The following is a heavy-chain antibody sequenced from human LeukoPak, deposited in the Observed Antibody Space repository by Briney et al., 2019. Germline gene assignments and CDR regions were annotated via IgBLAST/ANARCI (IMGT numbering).Heavy chain of an antibody. V-gene: IGHV4-59*01. CDR2: IYYSGST. Sequence: ETLSLTCTVSGGSISSYYWSWIRQPPGKGLEWIGYIYYSGSTNYNPSLKSRVTISVDTSKNQFSLKLGSVTAADTAVYYCARDVRSGYLDFWGQGTLVTVSS. CDR1: GGSISSYY. D-gene: IGHD2-15*01. J-gene: IGHJ4*02. CDR3: ARDVRSGYLDF.